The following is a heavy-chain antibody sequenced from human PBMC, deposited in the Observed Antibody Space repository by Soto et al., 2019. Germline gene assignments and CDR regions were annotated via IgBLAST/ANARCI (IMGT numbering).Heavy chain of an antibody. D-gene: IGHD2-15*01. Sequence: GASVKVSCKASGGTFSSYAISWVRQAPGQGLEWMGGIIPIFGTAKYAQKFQGGVTITADESTSTAYLELSRLRSADTAVYYCARYCIGGSCSSGFDYWGQGSLVTVSS. CDR3: ARYCIGGSCSSGFDY. J-gene: IGHJ4*02. CDR1: GGTFSSYA. CDR2: IIPIFGTA. V-gene: IGHV1-69*13.